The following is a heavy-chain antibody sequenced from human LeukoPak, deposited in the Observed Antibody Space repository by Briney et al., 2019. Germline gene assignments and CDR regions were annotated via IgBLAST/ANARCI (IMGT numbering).Heavy chain of an antibody. D-gene: IGHD5-18*01. CDR1: GYTLTELS. J-gene: IGHJ4*02. CDR2: FDPEDGET. V-gene: IGHV1-24*01. CDR3: ATIQLWDRRFDY. Sequence: GASVKVSCKVSGYTLTELSMHWVRQAPGKGLEWMGGFDPEDGETIYAQKFQGRVTMTEDTSTDTAYMELSSLRSEDTAVYYCATIQLWDRRFDYWGQGTLVTVSS.